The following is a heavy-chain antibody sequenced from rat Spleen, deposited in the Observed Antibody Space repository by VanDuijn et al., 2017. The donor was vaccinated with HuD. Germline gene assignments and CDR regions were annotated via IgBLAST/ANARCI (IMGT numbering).Heavy chain of an antibody. CDR3: ARHRGYYGYTYPFDY. D-gene: IGHD1-9*01. V-gene: IGHV5-7*01. CDR2: ISYDGSST. J-gene: IGHJ2*01. Sequence: EVQLVESGGGLVQPGRSLKLSCAASGFTFSDYNMAWVRQAPKKGLEWVATISYDGSSTYYRDSVKGRFTIPRDNAKSTLYLQMDSLRSEDTATYYCARHRGYYGYTYPFDYWGQGVMVTVSS. CDR1: GFTFSDYN.